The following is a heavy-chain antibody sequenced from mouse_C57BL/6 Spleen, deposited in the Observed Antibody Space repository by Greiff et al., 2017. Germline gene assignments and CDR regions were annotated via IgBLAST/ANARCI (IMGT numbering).Heavy chain of an antibody. CDR3: ARDRYDGYPHWYFDV. CDR2: ISDGGSYT. V-gene: IGHV5-4*01. J-gene: IGHJ1*03. Sequence: EVKLVESGGGLVKPGGSLKLSCAASGFTFSSYAMSWVRQTPEKRLEWVATISDGGSYTYYPDNVKGRFTISRDNAKNNLYLQMSHLKSEDTAMYYCARDRYDGYPHWYFDVWGTGTTVTVSS. D-gene: IGHD2-3*01. CDR1: GFTFSSYA.